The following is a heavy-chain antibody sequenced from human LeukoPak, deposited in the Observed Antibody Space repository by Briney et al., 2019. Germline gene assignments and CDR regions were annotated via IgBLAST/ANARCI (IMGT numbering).Heavy chain of an antibody. Sequence: PGGSLRLSCAASGFTFDDYGMSWVRQAPGKGLEWVSGINWNGGSTGYADSVKGRFTISRDNAKNSLYLQMNSLRAEDTALYYCARARLRDSYGYLDDAFDIWGQGTMVTVSS. CDR3: ARARLRDSYGYLDDAFDI. D-gene: IGHD5-18*01. J-gene: IGHJ3*02. CDR1: GFTFDDYG. V-gene: IGHV3-20*04. CDR2: INWNGGST.